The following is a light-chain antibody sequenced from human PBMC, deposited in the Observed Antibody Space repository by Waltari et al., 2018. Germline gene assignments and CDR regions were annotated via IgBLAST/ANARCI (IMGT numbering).Light chain of an antibody. J-gene: IGLJ1*01. CDR2: GNG. Sequence: QSVLTQPPSVSAAPGQMVTISCSGPTSNIGNNYVSWNHQPPGTAPKLLVYGNGRRPSGIPDRFSGSKSGTSATLGITGLQTGDEADYYCGAWDSSQSIYVFGTGTKVTVL. CDR1: TSNIGNNY. V-gene: IGLV1-51*01. CDR3: GAWDSSQSIYV.